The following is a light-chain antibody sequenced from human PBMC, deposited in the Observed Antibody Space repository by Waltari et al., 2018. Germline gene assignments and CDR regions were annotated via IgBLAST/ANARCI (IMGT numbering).Light chain of an antibody. V-gene: IGLV2-14*03. Sequence: HSALTQPASVSGSPGQSITIPCTGTRSDVGAYAYVSWYQQYPGKAPKLMIYDVRNRPLGVSNRFSGSKSGITASLSISGVQAEDEAYYYCSSYTRSSTWVFGGGTKLTVL. CDR2: DVR. CDR1: RSDVGAYAY. J-gene: IGLJ3*02. CDR3: SSYTRSSTWV.